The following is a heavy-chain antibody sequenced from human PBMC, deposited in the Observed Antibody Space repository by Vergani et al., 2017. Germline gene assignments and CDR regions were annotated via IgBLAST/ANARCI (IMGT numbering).Heavy chain of an antibody. D-gene: IGHD2-2*01. J-gene: IGHJ6*02. CDR3: ATGDIVVVPAALYYYYGMDV. CDR2: ISSSSSYI. Sequence: EVQLVESGGGLVKPGGSLRLSCAASGFTFSSYSMNWVRQAPGKGLEWVSSISSSSSYIYYADSVKGRFTISRDNAKNSLYLQMNSLRAEDTAVYYCATGDIVVVPAALYYYYGMDVWGQGTTVTVSS. V-gene: IGHV3-21*01. CDR1: GFTFSSYS.